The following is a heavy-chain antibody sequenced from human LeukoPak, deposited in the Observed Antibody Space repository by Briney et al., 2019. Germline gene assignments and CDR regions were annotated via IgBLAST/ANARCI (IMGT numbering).Heavy chain of an antibody. CDR2: ISSSSSYI. Sequence: GGSLRLSCAASGFSFSSYYMSWVRQAPGKGLEWVSSISSSSSYIYYADSVKGRFTISRDNAKNSLYLQMNSLRAEDTAVYYCARNGDYRDFDYWGQGTLVTVSS. CDR1: GFSFSSYY. J-gene: IGHJ4*02. V-gene: IGHV3-21*01. CDR3: ARNGDYRDFDY. D-gene: IGHD4-17*01.